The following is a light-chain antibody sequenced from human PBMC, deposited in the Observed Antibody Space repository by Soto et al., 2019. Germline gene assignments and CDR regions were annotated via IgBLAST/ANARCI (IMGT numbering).Light chain of an antibody. CDR1: SSNIGSNN. Sequence: QSVLTQPPSASGTPGQRVTISCSGSSSNIGSNNVNWFQQLPGTAPKLLIHSNNLRPSGVPDRFSGSKSGTSAFLAISGLQSEDEVDYYCAAWDGSLSSYLFGTGPNVTVL. CDR3: AAWDGSLSSYL. J-gene: IGLJ1*01. V-gene: IGLV1-44*01. CDR2: SNN.